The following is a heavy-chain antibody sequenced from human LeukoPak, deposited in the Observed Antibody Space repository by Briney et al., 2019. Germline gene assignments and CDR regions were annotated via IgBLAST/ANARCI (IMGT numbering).Heavy chain of an antibody. J-gene: IGHJ4*02. CDR3: ARGRRSIAAPTSREYFDY. CDR2: IYTSGST. CDR1: GGSISSYY. Sequence: SETLSLTCTVSGGSISSYYWSWIRQPAGKGLEWIGRIYTSGSTNYNPSLKSRVTMSVDTSKNQFSLKLSSVTAADTAVYYCARGRRSIAAPTSREYFDYWGQGTLVTVSS. D-gene: IGHD6-25*01. V-gene: IGHV4-4*07.